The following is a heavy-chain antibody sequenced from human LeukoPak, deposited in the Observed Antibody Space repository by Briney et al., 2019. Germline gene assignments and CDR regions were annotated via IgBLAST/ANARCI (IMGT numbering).Heavy chain of an antibody. CDR2: IYTSGST. CDR3: ARANCSGGSCSHFDY. V-gene: IGHV4-4*07. D-gene: IGHD2-15*01. J-gene: IGHJ4*02. CDR1: GGSISSYY. Sequence: SSETLSLTCTVSGGSISSYYWSWIRQPAGKGLEWIGRIYTSGSTNYNPSLKGRVTMSVDTSKNQFSLKLSSVTAADTAAYYCARANCSGGSCSHFDYWGQGTLVTVSS.